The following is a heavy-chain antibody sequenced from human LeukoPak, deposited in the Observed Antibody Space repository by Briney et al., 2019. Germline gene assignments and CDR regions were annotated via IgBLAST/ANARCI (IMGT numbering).Heavy chain of an antibody. J-gene: IGHJ2*01. CDR2: VYYSGST. D-gene: IGHD3-10*01. CDR1: GGSISSGGYY. CDR3: ARVITMVRGVIVPLGWYFDL. Sequence: SETLSLTCTVSGGSISSGGYYWSWIRQHPGKGLEWIGYVYYSGSTYYNPSLKSRVTISVDTSKNQFSLKLSSVTAADTAVYYCARVITMVRGVIVPLGWYFDLWGRGTLVTVSS. V-gene: IGHV4-31*03.